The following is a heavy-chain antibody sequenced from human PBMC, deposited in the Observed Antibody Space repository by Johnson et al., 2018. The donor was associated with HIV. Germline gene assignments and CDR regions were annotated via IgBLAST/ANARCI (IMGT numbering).Heavy chain of an antibody. J-gene: IGHJ3*02. V-gene: IGHV3-66*02. CDR1: GFTVSSNY. CDR3: GKGQSRYLVDAFDI. Sequence: MLLVESGGGVVQPGGYLRLSCAASGFTVSSNYMSWVRQGPGKGLEWVSVIYSGGSTYYPGSVKGRFTISRENAKNSLYLQMNSLRAEDTALYYCGKGQSRYLVDAFDIWGQGTMVTVSS. D-gene: IGHD3-22*01. CDR2: IYSGGST.